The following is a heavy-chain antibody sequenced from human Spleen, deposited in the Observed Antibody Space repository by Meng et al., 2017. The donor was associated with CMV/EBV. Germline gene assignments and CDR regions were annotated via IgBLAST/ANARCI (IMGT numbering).Heavy chain of an antibody. Sequence: GESLKISCAASTFTFSDYYMSWIRQAPGKGLEWVSYISVSGNTIYYADSVKGRFTISRDNAKNSMYLVMNSLRIEDSAVYYCANSKAGHFFFYGLDVWGRGTTVTVSS. D-gene: IGHD2/OR15-2a*01. V-gene: IGHV3-11*04. J-gene: IGHJ6*02. CDR1: TFTFSDYY. CDR2: ISVSGNTI. CDR3: ANSKAGHFFFYGLDV.